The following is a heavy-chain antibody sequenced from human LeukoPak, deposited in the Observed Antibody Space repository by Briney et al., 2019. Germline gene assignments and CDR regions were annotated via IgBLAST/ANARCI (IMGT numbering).Heavy chain of an antibody. J-gene: IGHJ4*02. CDR1: GFLVSSNY. CDR3: ARADQGLDY. Sequence: PGGSLRLSCAASGFLVSSNYMSWVRQAPGKGLESVSIIYSGGRTYYADSVKGRFTISRDNSKNTLFLQMNSLRPEDTAVYYCARADQGLDYWGQGTLVTVSS. V-gene: IGHV3-66*02. CDR2: IYSGGRT.